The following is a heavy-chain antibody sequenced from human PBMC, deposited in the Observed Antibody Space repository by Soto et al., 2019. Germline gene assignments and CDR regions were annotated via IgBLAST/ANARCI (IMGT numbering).Heavy chain of an antibody. CDR3: ARDYDRPHLGGNYYYISEV. Sequence: QVQLEKSGAEVKKPGSSVKVSCKASGGTFRNSAISWVRQAPGQGLEWMGGIMPIFRTPDYAQKFHGRVTLTADECTSTACMGLSGLRADDTSVYFCARDYDRPHLGGNYYYISEVWGHRTTVTVSS. CDR1: GGTFRNSA. J-gene: IGHJ6*02. CDR2: IMPIFRTP. V-gene: IGHV1-69*12. D-gene: IGHD3-3*01.